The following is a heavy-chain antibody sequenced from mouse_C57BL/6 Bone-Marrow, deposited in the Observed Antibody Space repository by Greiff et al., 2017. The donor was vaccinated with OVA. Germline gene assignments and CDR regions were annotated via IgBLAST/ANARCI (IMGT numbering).Heavy chain of an antibody. CDR1: GYAFSSSW. CDR2: IYPGDGDT. Sequence: QVHVKQSGPELVKPGASVKISCKASGYAFSSSWMNWVKQRPGKGLEWIGRIYPGDGDTNYNGKFKGKATLTADKSSSTAYMQLSSLTSEDSAVYFCARERGTTVPDYWGQGTTLTVSS. CDR3: ARERGTTVPDY. D-gene: IGHD1-1*01. J-gene: IGHJ2*01. V-gene: IGHV1-82*01.